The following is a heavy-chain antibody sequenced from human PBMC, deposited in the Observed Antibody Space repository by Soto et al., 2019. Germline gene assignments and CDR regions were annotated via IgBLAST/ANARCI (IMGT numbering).Heavy chain of an antibody. D-gene: IGHD3-22*01. CDR1: GYTLTRYS. V-gene: IGHV1-3*05. CDR3: AILGTYYFDNSDDYFDF. CDR2: INAGNGNT. J-gene: IGHJ4*02. Sequence: QVQLVQSGAEEMKPGASVKVSCKASGYTLTRYSIHWVRQAPGQRLEWMGWINAGNGNTKFSQKFQGRVTITRDTSASIAYMELRGLRSEDTAVYYCAILGTYYFDNSDDYFDFWGQGTLVTVSS.